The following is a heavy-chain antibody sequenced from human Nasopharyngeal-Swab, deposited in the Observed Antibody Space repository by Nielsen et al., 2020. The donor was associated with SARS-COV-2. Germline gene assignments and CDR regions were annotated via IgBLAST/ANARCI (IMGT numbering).Heavy chain of an antibody. J-gene: IGHJ4*02. V-gene: IGHV1-8*01. CDR2: MNPNSGNT. CDR3: ARATNLITMIVVVIPGRGPLDY. Sequence: WVRQAPGQGLGWMGWMNPNSGNTGYAQKFQGRVTMTRNTSISTAYMELSSLRSEDTAVYYCARATNLITMIVVVIPGRGPLDYWGQGTLVTVSS. D-gene: IGHD3-22*01.